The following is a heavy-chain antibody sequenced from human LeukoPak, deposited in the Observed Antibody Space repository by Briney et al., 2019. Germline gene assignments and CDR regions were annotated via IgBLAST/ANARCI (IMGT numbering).Heavy chain of an antibody. J-gene: IGHJ4*02. D-gene: IGHD1-26*01. CDR1: GGSISSYY. V-gene: IGHV4-4*07. CDR2: IYTSGST. CDR3: AREARYSGSYIHY. Sequence: PSETLSLTCAVAGGSISSYYWSWIRQPAGKGLEWIGRIYTSGSTNYNPSLKSRVTMSVDTSKNQFSLKLSSVTAADTAVYYCAREARYSGSYIHYWGQGTLVTVAS.